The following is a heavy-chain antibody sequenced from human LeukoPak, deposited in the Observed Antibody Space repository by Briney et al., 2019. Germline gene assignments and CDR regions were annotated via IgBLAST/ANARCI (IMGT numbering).Heavy chain of an antibody. D-gene: IGHD3-10*01. CDR1: GYTFSNYW. CDR3: ARDVAGARSY. V-gene: IGHV3-74*01. Sequence: GRSLRLSCEAYGYTFSNYWMNWVRQAPGKGLVWVSRIDTDGRTTNYADSVKGRFTIYRDNVQNTLYLQMNSLTAEDTAVYYCARDVAGARSYWGQGALVTVSS. J-gene: IGHJ4*02. CDR2: IDTDGRTT.